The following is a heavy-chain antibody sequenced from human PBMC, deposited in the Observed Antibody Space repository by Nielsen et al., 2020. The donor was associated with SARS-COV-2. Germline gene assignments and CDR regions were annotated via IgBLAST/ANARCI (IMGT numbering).Heavy chain of an antibody. D-gene: IGHD7-27*01. CDR2: IRSKAYGGTT. CDR1: GFTFGDYA. Sequence: GESLKISCTASGFTFGDYAMSWFRQAPGKGLEWVGFIRSKAYGGTTEYAASVKGRFTIPRDDSKSIAYLQMNSLKTEDTAVYYCTRDLNTGYYYGMDVWGQGTTVTVSS. J-gene: IGHJ6*02. CDR3: TRDLNTGYYYGMDV. V-gene: IGHV3-49*03.